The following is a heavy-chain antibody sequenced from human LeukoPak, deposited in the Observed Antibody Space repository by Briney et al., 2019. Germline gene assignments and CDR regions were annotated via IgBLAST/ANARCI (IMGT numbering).Heavy chain of an antibody. CDR2: IYYSGST. V-gene: IGHV4-59*08. Sequence: SETLSLTCTVSGGSINSYYWSWIRQPPGKGLKWIGYIYYSGSTNYNPSLKSRVTISVDTSKNQFSLNLNSVTAADTAVYYCARHQDSSSGWYYFDYWGQGTLVTVSS. D-gene: IGHD6-19*01. CDR1: GGSINSYY. J-gene: IGHJ4*02. CDR3: ARHQDSSSGWYYFDY.